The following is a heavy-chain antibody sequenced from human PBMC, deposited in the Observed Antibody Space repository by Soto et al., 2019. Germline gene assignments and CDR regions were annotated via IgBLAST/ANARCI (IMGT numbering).Heavy chain of an antibody. CDR1: GYIFTNYF. Sequence: ASVKVSCKASGYIFTNYFMHWVRQAPGQGLEWMGIINPSGGSTSYAQKFQGRVTMTRDTSTSTVYMELSSLRSEGTAVYYCARAYYYGDFDYWGQGTLVTVSS. CDR3: ARAYYYGDFDY. J-gene: IGHJ4*02. D-gene: IGHD3-10*01. V-gene: IGHV1-46*01. CDR2: INPSGGST.